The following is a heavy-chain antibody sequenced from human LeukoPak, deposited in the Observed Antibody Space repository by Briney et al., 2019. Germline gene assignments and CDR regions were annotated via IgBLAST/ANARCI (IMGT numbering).Heavy chain of an antibody. CDR1: GFTFSGYS. J-gene: IGHJ4*02. D-gene: IGHD3-3*01. CDR2: ISSSSNKI. CDR3: ASSGLRFLELLDY. V-gene: IGHV3-48*02. Sequence: ESLTLSCTASGFTFSGYSMNWVRQAQGKGLEWDSYISSSSNKIYYADSMKGRFITSRDNAKNSLYLQMNSLGDEDTAVYYCASSGLRFLELLDYWGQGTLVTVSS.